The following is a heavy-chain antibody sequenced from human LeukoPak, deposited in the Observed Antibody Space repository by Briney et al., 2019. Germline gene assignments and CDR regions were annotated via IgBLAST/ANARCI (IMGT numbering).Heavy chain of an antibody. CDR2: ISGDGGST. J-gene: IGHJ6*02. Sequence: GGSLRLSCAASGFTFDGYAMHWVRQAPGKGLEWVSLISGDGGSTYYADSVKGRFTISRDNSKNSLYLRMNSLRTEDTALYYCAKSRYYGSGSYSYGMDVWGQGTTVTVSS. CDR3: AKSRYYGSGSYSYGMDV. D-gene: IGHD3-10*01. V-gene: IGHV3-43*02. CDR1: GFTFDGYA.